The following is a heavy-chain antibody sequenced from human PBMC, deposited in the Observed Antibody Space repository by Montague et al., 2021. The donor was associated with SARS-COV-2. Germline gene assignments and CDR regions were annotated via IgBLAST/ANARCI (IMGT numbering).Heavy chain of an antibody. CDR2: FDSQDGET. Sequence: SVKVSCKVSEYSLSDFSLQVHWVRQAPGKGLEWMGEFDSQDGETTYAQKFQGRLTMTEDRSTDTVYMELSSLRSDDTAVYYCATLGLEVITYAFEIWGQGTMVTVSS. J-gene: IGHJ3*02. CDR1: EYSLSDFS. D-gene: IGHD3-22*01. V-gene: IGHV1-24*01. CDR3: ATLGLEVITYAFEI.